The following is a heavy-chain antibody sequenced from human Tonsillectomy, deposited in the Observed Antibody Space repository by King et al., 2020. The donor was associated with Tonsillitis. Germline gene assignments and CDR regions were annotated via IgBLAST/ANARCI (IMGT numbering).Heavy chain of an antibody. CDR1: GFTFISYA. D-gene: IGHD5-18*01. CDR3: APQKYTYDYY. V-gene: IGHV3-23*04. Sequence: VQLVESGGGLVQPGGSLRLSCAVSGFTFISYAMSWVRQAPGKGLEWVSAVSGNGGSTYYADSGKGRFTISRDNSKNTLYLQMNSLTAEDTAVYYCAPQKYTYDYYWGQGTLVTVSS. J-gene: IGHJ4*02. CDR2: VSGNGGST.